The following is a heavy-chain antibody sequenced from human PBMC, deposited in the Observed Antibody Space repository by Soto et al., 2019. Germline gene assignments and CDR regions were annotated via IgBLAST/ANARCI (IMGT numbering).Heavy chain of an antibody. J-gene: IGHJ6*02. CDR2: INPHSGGT. CDR3: ARDGPHIAAAGVYYYSGMDV. V-gene: IGHV1-2*02. D-gene: IGHD6-13*01. CDR1: ACRFTGYY. Sequence: PSGRVSCKGAACRFTGYYMHGARQAPGQGLAWMGWINPHSGGTNYAQKFQGRVTMTRDTSISTAYMELSRLRSDDTAVYYCARDGPHIAAAGVYYYSGMDVWGQGTTVPVSS.